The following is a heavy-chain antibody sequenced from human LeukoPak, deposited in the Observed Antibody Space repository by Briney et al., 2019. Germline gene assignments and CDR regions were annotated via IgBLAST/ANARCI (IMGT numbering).Heavy chain of an antibody. CDR1: GFTFSIYY. V-gene: IGHV3-21*01. CDR2: ISTSGAYI. J-gene: IGHJ6*03. D-gene: IGHD2-15*01. Sequence: GGSLRLSCAASGFTFSIYYMTWVRQAPGKGLEWVSSISTSGAYIYYADSVKGRFTISRDNAKNSLYLQMNSLRAEDSAVYYCARYPLSYSDYYMGVWGTGTTVTVSS. CDR3: ARYPLSYSDYYMGV.